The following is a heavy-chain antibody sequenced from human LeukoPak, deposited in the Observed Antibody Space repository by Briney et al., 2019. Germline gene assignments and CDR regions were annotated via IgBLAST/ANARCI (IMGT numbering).Heavy chain of an antibody. CDR2: ISSSSSYI. D-gene: IGHD2-21*02. V-gene: IGHV3-21*01. Sequence: GGSVRLSCADSGFTFSSYSMNWVRQAPGKGLEWVSSISSSSSYIYYADSVKGRFTISRDNAKNSLYLQMNSLRAEDTAVYYCARDRHGDCVSGYFDLWGRGTLVTVSS. J-gene: IGHJ2*01. CDR3: ARDRHGDCVSGYFDL. CDR1: GFTFSSYS.